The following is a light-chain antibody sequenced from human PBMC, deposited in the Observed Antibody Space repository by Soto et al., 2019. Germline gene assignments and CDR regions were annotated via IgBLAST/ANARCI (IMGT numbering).Light chain of an antibody. J-gene: IGKJ3*01. CDR1: KIVSSSY. V-gene: IGKV3-20*01. CDR2: GAS. CDR3: QHYGSSPLFT. Sequence: EIVLPQSPGTLSLSPGERATLSCRASKIVSSSYLTWYQQKPGQAPRLLIYGASSRATCVPDRFSGSGSGTDVTLTISRLEPEDFAVYYCQHYGSSPLFTFGPGTKVDIK.